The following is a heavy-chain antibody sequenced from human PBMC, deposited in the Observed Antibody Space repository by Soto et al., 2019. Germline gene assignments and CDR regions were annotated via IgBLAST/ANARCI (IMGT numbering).Heavy chain of an antibody. J-gene: IGHJ4*02. CDR3: ARGRDSSGYYYEYY. CDR1: GFTVSSNY. Sequence: GGSLRLSCAASGFTVSSNYMSWVRQAPGKGLEWVSVIYSGGSTYYADSVKGRFTISRDNSKNTLYLQMNSLRAEDTAVYYCARGRDSSGYYYEYYWGQGTLVTVSS. V-gene: IGHV3-66*01. CDR2: IYSGGST. D-gene: IGHD3-22*01.